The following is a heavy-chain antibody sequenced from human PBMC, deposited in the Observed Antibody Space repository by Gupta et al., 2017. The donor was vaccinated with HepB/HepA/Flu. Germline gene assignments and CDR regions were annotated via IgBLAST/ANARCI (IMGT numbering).Heavy chain of an antibody. J-gene: IGHJ1*01. V-gene: IGHV3-30*18. CDR2: ISYDGSNK. Sequence: QVQLVESGGGVVQPGRSMRLSCAASGFTFSSYGMHWVRQAPGKGLEWVAVISYDGSNKYYADSVKGRFTISRDNSKNTLYLQMNSLRAEDTAVYYCAKPGSDYGGTFDFQHWGQGTLVTVSS. D-gene: IGHD4-23*01. CDR3: AKPGSDYGGTFDFQH. CDR1: GFTFSSYG.